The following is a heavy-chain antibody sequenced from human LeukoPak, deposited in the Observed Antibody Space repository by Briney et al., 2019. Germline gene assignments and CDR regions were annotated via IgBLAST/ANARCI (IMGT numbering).Heavy chain of an antibody. V-gene: IGHV4-59*12. Sequence: SETLSLTCTVSGGSISSYYWSWIRQPPGKGLEWIGYIYYSGSTNYNPSLKSRVTISVHTSKKYFSLKLTSVTAADTAVYYCARSYGSDSYLINWFDPWGQGTLVTVSS. D-gene: IGHD3-10*01. J-gene: IGHJ5*02. CDR1: GGSISSYY. CDR2: IYYSGST. CDR3: ARSYGSDSYLINWFDP.